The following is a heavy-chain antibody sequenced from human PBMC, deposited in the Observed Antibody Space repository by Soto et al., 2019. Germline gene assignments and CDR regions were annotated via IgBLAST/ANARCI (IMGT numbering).Heavy chain of an antibody. CDR3: VRGTDILSGSQVYVDY. V-gene: IGHV4-31*03. CDR2: VYYSGNT. CDR1: GGSISTGGYY. J-gene: IGHJ4*02. D-gene: IGHD3-9*01. Sequence: QVQLQESGPGLVQPSQTLSLTCTVSGGSISTGGYYWSWIRQHPGKGLEWIGFVYYSGNTYYNPSRKSRITISVDTSKNRFSLKLSSVSAADTAVYYCVRGTDILSGSQVYVDYWGKGALVTVSS.